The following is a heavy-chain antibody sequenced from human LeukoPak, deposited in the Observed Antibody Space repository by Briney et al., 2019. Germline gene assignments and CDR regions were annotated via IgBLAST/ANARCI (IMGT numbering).Heavy chain of an antibody. D-gene: IGHD5-12*01. Sequence: QPGRSLRLSCAASGFTVSSDYLSWVRQAPGRGLEWVSVIFSGASTYYADSVKGRFTISRDNSKNTLYLHMNSLSAEDTAVYYCARGSPYSGYDLRAFDIWGQGTTVTVSS. CDR2: IFSGAST. J-gene: IGHJ3*02. V-gene: IGHV3-66*01. CDR3: ARGSPYSGYDLRAFDI. CDR1: GFTVSSDY.